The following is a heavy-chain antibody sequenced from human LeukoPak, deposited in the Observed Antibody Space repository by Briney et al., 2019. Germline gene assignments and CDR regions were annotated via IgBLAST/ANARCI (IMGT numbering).Heavy chain of an antibody. J-gene: IGHJ4*02. CDR2: VSGSGGST. CDR3: AKDLDIVATITGN. Sequence: QSGGSLRLSCAASGFTFSSYAMSWVRQAPGKGLEWVSGVSGSGGSTYYADSVKGRFTISRDNSKNTLYLQMNSPRAEDTAVYYCAKDLDIVATITGNWGQGTLVTVSS. CDR1: GFTFSSYA. D-gene: IGHD5-12*01. V-gene: IGHV3-23*01.